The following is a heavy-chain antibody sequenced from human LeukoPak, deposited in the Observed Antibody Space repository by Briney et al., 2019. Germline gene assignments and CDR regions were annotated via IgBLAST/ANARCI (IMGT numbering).Heavy chain of an antibody. V-gene: IGHV3-7*01. CDR1: GFTFSSYW. D-gene: IGHD5-24*01. Sequence: PGGSLRLSCAASGFTFSSYWMNWVRQAPGKGLEWVANIKQDGSEKYYVDSVKGRFTISRDNAKNSLYLQMNSLRAEDTAVYYCARDGGVEMATNSDYWGQGTLVTVSS. CDR3: ARDGGVEMATNSDY. J-gene: IGHJ4*02. CDR2: IKQDGSEK.